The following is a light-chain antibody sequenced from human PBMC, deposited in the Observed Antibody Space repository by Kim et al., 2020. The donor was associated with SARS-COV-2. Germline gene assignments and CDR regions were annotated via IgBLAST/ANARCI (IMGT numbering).Light chain of an antibody. CDR2: AAI. CDR3: QQTYNNHPT. Sequence: DIQMTQSPSSLSASVGDRVTITCRASQIVSSYLNWYQQKPGQAPKLLIYAAINLQGGVPSRFSGSGSGTDFTLAINSLQPEDCAIYYCQQTYNNHPTFGQGTKVDIK. CDR1: QIVSSY. V-gene: IGKV1-39*01. J-gene: IGKJ1*01.